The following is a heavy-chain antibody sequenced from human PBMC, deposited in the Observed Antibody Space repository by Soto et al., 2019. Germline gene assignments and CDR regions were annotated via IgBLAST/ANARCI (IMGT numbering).Heavy chain of an antibody. CDR3: ARDIGSYAYGEGY. D-gene: IGHD3-10*01. CDR1: GGSINGYR. Sequence: PSAPLSLTCSVAGGSINGYRWSWIPQPAGKGLEWIGRVYSSGTTDYHPSLTSRATLSVEPSKNQFSLKLSSVTAADTAVYYCARDIGSYAYGEGYWGQGIQVT. J-gene: IGHJ4*02. V-gene: IGHV4-4*07. CDR2: VYSSGTT.